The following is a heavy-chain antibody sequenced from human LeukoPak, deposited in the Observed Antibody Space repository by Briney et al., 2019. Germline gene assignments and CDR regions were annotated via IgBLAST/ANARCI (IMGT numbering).Heavy chain of an antibody. D-gene: IGHD6-13*01. J-gene: IGHJ5*02. CDR3: ARSSIAALVRRERNWFDP. V-gene: IGHV1-2*02. Sequence: GASVKVSCKASGYTFTGYYMHWVRQAPGRGLEWMGWINPNSGGTNYAQKFQGRVTMTSDTSTSTAYMALSRLRSDDTAVYYCARSSIAALVRRERNWFDPWGQGTLVTVSS. CDR2: INPNSGGT. CDR1: GYTFTGYY.